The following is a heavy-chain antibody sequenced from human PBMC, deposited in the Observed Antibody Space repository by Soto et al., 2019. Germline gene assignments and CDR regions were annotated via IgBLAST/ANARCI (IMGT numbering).Heavy chain of an antibody. D-gene: IGHD2-15*01. CDR2: IYHSGSA. V-gene: IGHV4-30-4*01. Sequence: SETLSLTCTVSGGYISSVEYYWSWIRQTPGKGLEWIGFIYHSGSAHYNPSLKSRVTMSVDTSKNQFSLNLTSVTAADTAVYYCARESGGNDYWGQGTLVTVS. J-gene: IGHJ4*02. CDR1: GGYISSVEYY. CDR3: ARESGGNDY.